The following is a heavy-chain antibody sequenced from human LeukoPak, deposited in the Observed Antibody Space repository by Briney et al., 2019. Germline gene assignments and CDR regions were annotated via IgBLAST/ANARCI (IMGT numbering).Heavy chain of an antibody. CDR1: GFTFSDYF. J-gene: IGHJ4*02. D-gene: IGHD6-6*01. CDR3: ARESSRSFDY. V-gene: IGHV3-11*04. Sequence: GGSLRLSRAASGFTFSDYFMIWIRQAPGKGLEWVSYISSSGSAIYYADSVKGRFTISRDNAKNSLYLQMNSLRADDTAVYYCARESSRSFDYWGQGTLVTVSS. CDR2: ISSSGSAI.